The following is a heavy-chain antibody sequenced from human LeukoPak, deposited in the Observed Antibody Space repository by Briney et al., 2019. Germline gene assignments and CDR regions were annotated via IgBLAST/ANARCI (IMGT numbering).Heavy chain of an antibody. Sequence: SVKVSCKASGVSFSSYGISWVRQAPGQGLEVMGRTIPAFANANSAQKFQARVTITADESTSTAYMEPSRPRSEDTTVYYCARDPSPYYYDSSGYTYWSQATLVTVSS. CDR2: TIPAFANA. CDR1: GVSFSSYG. J-gene: IGHJ4*02. CDR3: ARDPSPYYYDSSGYTY. D-gene: IGHD3-22*01. V-gene: IGHV1-69*13.